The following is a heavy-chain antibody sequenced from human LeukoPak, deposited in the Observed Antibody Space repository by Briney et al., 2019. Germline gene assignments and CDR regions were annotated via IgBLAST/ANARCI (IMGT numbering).Heavy chain of an antibody. J-gene: IGHJ4*02. CDR3: ARDRSYSMVRGVPYYFDY. CDR2: MNPNSGNT. V-gene: IGHV1-8*03. Sequence: ASVKVSCKASGYTFTGYYMHWVRQAPGQGLEWMGWMNPNSGNTGYAQKFQGRVTITRNTSISTAYMELSSLRSEDTAVYYCARDRSYSMVRGVPYYFDYWGQGTLVTVSS. D-gene: IGHD3-10*01. CDR1: GYTFTGYY.